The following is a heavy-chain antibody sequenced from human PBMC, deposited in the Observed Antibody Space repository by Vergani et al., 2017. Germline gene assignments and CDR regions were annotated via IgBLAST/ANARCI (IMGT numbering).Heavy chain of an antibody. CDR2: IIPIFGTA. J-gene: IGHJ6*02. CDR1: GGTFSSYA. V-gene: IGHV1-69*12. CDR3: ARDSRALSIVVVPAAQPMDV. Sequence: QVQLVQSGAEVKKPGSSVKFSCKASGGTFSSYAISWVRHAPGQGLEWMGGIIPIFGTANYAQKFHGRVTITADESTSTAYMELSSLRSEDTAVYYCARDSRALSIVVVPAAQPMDVWGQGTTVTVSS. D-gene: IGHD2-2*01.